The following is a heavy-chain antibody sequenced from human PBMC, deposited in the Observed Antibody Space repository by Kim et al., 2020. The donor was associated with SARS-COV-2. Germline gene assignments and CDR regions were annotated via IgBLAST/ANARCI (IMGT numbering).Heavy chain of an antibody. CDR1: GFPLGTAA. CDR3: ARVRCFPGYCPGWGVADY. D-gene: IGHD3-10*01. J-gene: IGHJ4*02. CDR2: ISFDGTMT. V-gene: IGHV3-30*04. Sequence: GGFLRLSCAASGFPLGTAAMEWVRQAPGKGLEWVAAISFDGTMTYYADSVKGRFTISRDNSKNALYLQMNSLRPDDTAIYYCARVRCFPGYCPGWGVADYWGQGSLVTVSS.